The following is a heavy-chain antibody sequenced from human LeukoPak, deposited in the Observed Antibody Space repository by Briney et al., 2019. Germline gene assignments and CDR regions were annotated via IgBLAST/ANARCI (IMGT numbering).Heavy chain of an antibody. CDR2: ISESGGTI. D-gene: IGHD1-26*01. CDR3: TRDEVGASTEFDY. CDR1: GGSISSSSYY. Sequence: LSLTCTVSGGSISSSSYYWGWIRQPPGKGLEWISYISESGGTIYYADSVEGRFTISRDNAKNSMYLQMNSLRAEDTAVYYCTRDEVGASTEFDYWGQGTLVTVSS. V-gene: IGHV3-11*04. J-gene: IGHJ4*02.